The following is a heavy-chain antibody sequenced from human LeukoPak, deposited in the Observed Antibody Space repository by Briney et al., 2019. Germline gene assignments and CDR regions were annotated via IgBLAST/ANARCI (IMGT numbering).Heavy chain of an antibody. CDR2: TYSNGRT. CDR3: ARVLSGRGPLYDYYYYMDV. V-gene: IGHV3-53*01. Sequence: GGSLRLSCAASGFTVSSNYMSWVRQAPGKGLEWVSVTYSNGRTYYADSVKGRFTISRDISKNTLYLQMNSLRAEDTAVYYRARVLSGRGPLYDYYYYMDVWGKGTTVTISS. CDR1: GFTVSSNY. J-gene: IGHJ6*03. D-gene: IGHD3-10*01.